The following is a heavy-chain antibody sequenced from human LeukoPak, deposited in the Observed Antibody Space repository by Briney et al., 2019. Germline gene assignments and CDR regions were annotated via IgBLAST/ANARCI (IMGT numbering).Heavy chain of an antibody. Sequence: GGSLRLSCVGSGFTFRSHAMSWVRQAPEKGLGFVSGIYVNGGTTYYADSVKGRFSISRDNSKNTLYLQMDSLRGEDTAVYYCAKDFRIGYSAHFDYWGQGALVTVSS. CDR3: AKDFRIGYSAHFDY. CDR2: IYVNGGTT. CDR1: GFTFRSHA. J-gene: IGHJ4*02. D-gene: IGHD2-21*01. V-gene: IGHV3-23*01.